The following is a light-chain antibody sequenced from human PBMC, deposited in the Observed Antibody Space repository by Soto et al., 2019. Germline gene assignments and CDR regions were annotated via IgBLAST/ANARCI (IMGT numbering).Light chain of an antibody. J-gene: IGLJ1*01. Sequence: QSVLTQPPSASGTPGQRVTISCSGSSSNIGSNTVNWYQQLPGTAPKLLIYSNNQRPSGVPDRFSGSKSSTSASLAISGLQSEDEADYYCAAWDDSLNAHNYVFGTGTKLTVL. V-gene: IGLV1-44*01. CDR3: AAWDDSLNAHNYV. CDR2: SNN. CDR1: SSNIGSNT.